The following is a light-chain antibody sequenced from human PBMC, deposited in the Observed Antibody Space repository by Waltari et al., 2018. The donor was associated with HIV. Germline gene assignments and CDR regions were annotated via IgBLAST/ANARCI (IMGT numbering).Light chain of an antibody. V-gene: IGKV3-11*01. CDR1: QSVSSY. Sequence: EIVLTQSPATLSLSPGERATLSCRASQSVSSYLAWYQQKPGQAPRLLIYDASNRATGSPARLSGSGSGTDFTLTISSLEPEDFAVYYCQQRSNWPPGLTFGGGTKVEIK. CDR3: QQRSNWPPGLT. CDR2: DAS. J-gene: IGKJ4*01.